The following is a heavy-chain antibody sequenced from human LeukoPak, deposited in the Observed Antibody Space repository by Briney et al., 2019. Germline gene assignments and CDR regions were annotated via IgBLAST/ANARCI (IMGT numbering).Heavy chain of an antibody. J-gene: IGHJ4*02. CDR2: IRSKASGGTT. V-gene: IGHV3-49*03. Sequence: LTCTVSGGSISSYYWSWIRQPPGKGLEWVGFIRSKASGGTTEYAASVKGRFTISRDDSKSIAYLQMNSLITEDTAVYYCTRCNFGEFYFDYWGQGTLVTVSS. D-gene: IGHD3-10*01. CDR1: GGSISSYY. CDR3: TRCNFGEFYFDY.